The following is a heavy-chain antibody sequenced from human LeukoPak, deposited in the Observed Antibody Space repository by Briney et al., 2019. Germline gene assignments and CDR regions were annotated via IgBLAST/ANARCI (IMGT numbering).Heavy chain of an antibody. CDR1: GLTFSSYG. D-gene: IGHD1-1*01. J-gene: IGHJ3*02. CDR3: AKDPGTDI. V-gene: IGHV3-33*06. CDR2: IWHDGSTK. Sequence: PGGSLRLSCAVSGLTFSSYGMHWVRQAPGKGLEWVAVIWHDGSTKYYAASVKGGFTISRDNSKTTLYLQMNSLRAEDTAVYYCAKDPGTDIWGQGTMVTVSP.